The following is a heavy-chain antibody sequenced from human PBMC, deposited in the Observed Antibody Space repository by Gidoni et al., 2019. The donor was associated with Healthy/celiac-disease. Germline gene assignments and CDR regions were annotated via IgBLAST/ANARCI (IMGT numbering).Heavy chain of an antibody. D-gene: IGHD2-8*01. CDR1: GYTFTSYG. Sequence: QVPLVQSGAEVKKPGASVKVSCKASGYTFTSYGISRVQQAPGQGLEWMGWISAYNGNTNYAQKLQGRVTMTTDTSTSTAYMELRSLRSDDTAVYYCARDLRFDEEWGFDYWGQGTLVTVSS. CDR3: ARDLRFDEEWGFDY. V-gene: IGHV1-18*01. J-gene: IGHJ4*02. CDR2: ISAYNGNT.